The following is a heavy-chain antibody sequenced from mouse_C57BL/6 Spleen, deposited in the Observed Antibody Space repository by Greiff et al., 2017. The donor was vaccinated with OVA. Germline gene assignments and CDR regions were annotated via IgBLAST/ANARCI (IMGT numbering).Heavy chain of an antibody. J-gene: IGHJ4*01. Sequence: QVQLQQSGAELVRPGASVTLSCKASGYTFTDYEMHWVKQTPVHGLEWIGAIDPETGGTAYNQKFKGKAILTADKSSSTAYMELRSLTSEDSAVYYCTKGGVVAHYYAMDYWGQGTSVTVSS. CDR1: GYTFTDYE. CDR2: IDPETGGT. D-gene: IGHD1-1*01. V-gene: IGHV1-15*01. CDR3: TKGGVVAHYYAMDY.